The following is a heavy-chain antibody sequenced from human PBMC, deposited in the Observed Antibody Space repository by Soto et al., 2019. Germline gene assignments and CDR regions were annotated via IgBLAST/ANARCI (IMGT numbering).Heavy chain of an antibody. J-gene: IGHJ4*02. CDR3: AKDGGKTTKKIVATQV. V-gene: IGHV3-23*01. Sequence: GGSLRLSCAASGFTFSSYAMSWVRQAPGKGLEWVSAISGSGGSTYYADSVKGRFTISRDNSKNTLYLQMNSLRAEDTAVYYCAKDGGKTTKKIVATQVWGQGXLVTVSS. D-gene: IGHD5-12*01. CDR2: ISGSGGST. CDR1: GFTFSSYA.